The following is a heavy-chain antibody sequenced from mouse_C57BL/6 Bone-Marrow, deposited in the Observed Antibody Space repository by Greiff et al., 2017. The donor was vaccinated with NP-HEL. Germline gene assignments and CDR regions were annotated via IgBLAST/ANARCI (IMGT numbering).Heavy chain of an antibody. J-gene: IGHJ2*01. D-gene: IGHD2-3*01. CDR1: GFTFSSYA. CDR3: ARDKDGYYYY. CDR2: ISDGGSYT. Sequence: EVHLVESGGGLVKPGGSLKLSCAASGFTFSSYAMSWVRQTPEKRLEWVATISDGGSYTYYPDNVKGRFTISRDNAKNNLYLQMSHLKSEDTAMYYCARDKDGYYYYWGQGTTLTVSS. V-gene: IGHV5-4*01.